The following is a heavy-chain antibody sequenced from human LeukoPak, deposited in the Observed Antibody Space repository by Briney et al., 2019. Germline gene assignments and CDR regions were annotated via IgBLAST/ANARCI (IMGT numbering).Heavy chain of an antibody. CDR2: VYHSEST. CDR3: ARNSSGHSFEY. J-gene: IGHJ4*02. V-gene: IGHV4-38-2*01. Sequence: PSGTLSLTCADSGYSIISDNYWGWIPQSPGRGLEWIGSVYHSESTHYNPSLKSRVTMSVDTSKNQFTLKLNSVTAADTAVYYCARNSSGHSFEYWGQGSLVTVSS. CDR1: GYSIISDNY. D-gene: IGHD6-19*01.